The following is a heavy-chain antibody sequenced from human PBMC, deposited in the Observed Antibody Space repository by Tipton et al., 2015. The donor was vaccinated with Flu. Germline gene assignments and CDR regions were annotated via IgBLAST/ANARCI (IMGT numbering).Heavy chain of an antibody. J-gene: IGHJ3*02. CDR3: TRSYYYDSSGYDAFDI. V-gene: IGHV3-33*01. D-gene: IGHD3-22*01. CDR1: GFNFSSYG. CDR2: IWHDGSKQ. Sequence: SLRLSCAASGFNFSSYGMHWVRQAPGRGLEWVAVIWHDGSKQYYADSVKGRFTITRDNSMNTLYLRMNSLRVEDTAMYYCTRSYYYDSSGYDAFDIWGQGTMVTVSS.